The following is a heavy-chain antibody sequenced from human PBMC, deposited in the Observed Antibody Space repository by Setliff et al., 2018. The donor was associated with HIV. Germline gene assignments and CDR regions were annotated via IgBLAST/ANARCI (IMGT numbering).Heavy chain of an antibody. V-gene: IGHV3-74*01. D-gene: IGHD1-26*01. Sequence: PGGSLRLSCAASGFTFGSQWMHWVRQAPGKGLVWVSRISPDGSVINYAGSVKGRFTISRDNAKSTLYLQMNGLRAEDTAVYYCVRGIVGASVFNYWGQGTQVTVSS. J-gene: IGHJ4*02. CDR1: GFTFGSQW. CDR2: ISPDGSVI. CDR3: VRGIVGASVFNY.